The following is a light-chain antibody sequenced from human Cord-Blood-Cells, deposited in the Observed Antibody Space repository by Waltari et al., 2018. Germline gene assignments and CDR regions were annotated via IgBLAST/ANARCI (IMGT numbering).Light chain of an antibody. J-gene: IGKJ2*01. CDR2: AAS. CDR3: QQYDNLPYT. CDR1: QDISNY. V-gene: IGKV1-33*01. Sequence: DIQLTDSPSSLSASVEDRVTITCQASQDISNYLNWDQQKPGKAPKLLIYAASNLETGVPSRFSGSGSGTDFTFTISSLQPEDIATYYCQQYDNLPYTFGQGTKVEIK.